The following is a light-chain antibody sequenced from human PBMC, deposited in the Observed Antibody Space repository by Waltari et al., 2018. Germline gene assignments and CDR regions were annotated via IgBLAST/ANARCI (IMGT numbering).Light chain of an antibody. CDR2: DVV. J-gene: IGLJ7*01. CDR1: SSDVGNYNF. Sequence: QSALTQPRSVSGSPGQSVTISCSGTSSDVGNYNFVSWYQQHPGNAPKLLISDVVKRPSGVPYRVSGSKSCNTASLTISGLQTEDEADYYCCSYAGSYTFVFGGGTQLTVL. V-gene: IGLV2-11*01. CDR3: CSYAGSYTFV.